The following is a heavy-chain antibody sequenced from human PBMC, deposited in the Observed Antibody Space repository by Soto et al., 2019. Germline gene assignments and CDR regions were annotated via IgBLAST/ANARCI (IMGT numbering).Heavy chain of an antibody. CDR1: GYTFTSYG. Sequence: QVQLVQSGAEVKKPGASVKVSCKASGYTFTSYGISWVRQAPGQGLEWMGWISAYNGNTNYAQKLQGRVTMTTDTSTRTAYMELRSLRSDDTAVYYCARDSPYYYDSSGYYSRFDPWGQGTLVTVSS. J-gene: IGHJ5*02. D-gene: IGHD3-22*01. V-gene: IGHV1-18*01. CDR3: ARDSPYYYDSSGYYSRFDP. CDR2: ISAYNGNT.